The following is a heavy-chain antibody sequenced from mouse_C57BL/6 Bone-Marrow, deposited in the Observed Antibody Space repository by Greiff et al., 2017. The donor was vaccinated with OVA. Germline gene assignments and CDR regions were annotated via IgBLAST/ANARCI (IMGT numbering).Heavy chain of an antibody. J-gene: IGHJ2*01. CDR3: ARDCSYDYDADYFDY. Sequence: EVQLVESGPSLVRPSQTLSLTCTVTGFSINSDCYWIWIRQFPGNKLEYIGYTFYSGITYYNPSLESRTYITRDTSKNQFSLKLSSVTTEDTATYYCARDCSYDYDADYFDYWGQGTTLTVSS. D-gene: IGHD2-4*01. CDR2: TFYSGIT. CDR1: GFSINSDCY. V-gene: IGHV3-3*01.